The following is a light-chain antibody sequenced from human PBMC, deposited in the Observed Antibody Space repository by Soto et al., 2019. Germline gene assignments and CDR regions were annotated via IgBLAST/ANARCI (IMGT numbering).Light chain of an antibody. Sequence: IEVTCPAISRALPPGEQVAISCSTNQILLHSNGYNYLDWYLQKPGQSPQLLIYLGSNRASGVPDRFSGSGSGTDFTLKISRVEAEDIGVYYCMSPRHSWTFAERSKAENK. V-gene: IGKV2-28*01. CDR1: QILLHSNGYNY. CDR2: LGS. CDR3: MSPRHSWT. J-gene: IGKJ1*01.